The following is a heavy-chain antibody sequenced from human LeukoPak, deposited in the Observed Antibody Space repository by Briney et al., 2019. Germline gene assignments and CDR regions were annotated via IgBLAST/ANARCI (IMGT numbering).Heavy chain of an antibody. CDR3: ARLGEKADFDY. D-gene: IGHD3-16*01. Sequence: GGSLRLPCAASGFTFSIYNMSWVRQAPGKGLEWVANIKQDGSEKYYVDSVKGRFIMSRDNAKNSLYLQLNSLRAEDTAVYYCARLGEKADFDYWGQGTLVTVSS. CDR2: IKQDGSEK. V-gene: IGHV3-7*01. J-gene: IGHJ4*02. CDR1: GFTFSIYN.